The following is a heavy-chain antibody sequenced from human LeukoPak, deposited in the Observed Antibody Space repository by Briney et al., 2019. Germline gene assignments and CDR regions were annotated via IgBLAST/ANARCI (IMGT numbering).Heavy chain of an antibody. V-gene: IGHV4-4*07. D-gene: IGHD2-21*02. Sequence: PSETLSLTCTVSGGSISSYYWSWIRQPAGKGLEWIGRIYTSGSTNYNPSLKSRVTMSVDTSKNQFSLKLSSVTAADTAVYYCASLAYCGGDCYSITDYWGQGTLVTVSS. CDR2: IYTSGST. CDR3: ASLAYCGGDCYSITDY. CDR1: GGSISSYY. J-gene: IGHJ4*02.